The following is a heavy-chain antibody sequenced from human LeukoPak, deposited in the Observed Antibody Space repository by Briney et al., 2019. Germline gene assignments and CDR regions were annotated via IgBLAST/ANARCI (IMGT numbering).Heavy chain of an antibody. CDR2: IRSKTYDGTT. D-gene: IGHD6-13*01. CDR3: ARHDRHSNSWAYDY. CDR1: GFTFCDYA. Sequence: GGSLRLSCTASGFTFCDYAMSWVRQAPGKGLEWVGFIRSKTYDGTTEYAASVKGRFAISRDDSKSIAYLQMNSLKTEDTAVYYCARHDRHSNSWAYDYWGQGTQVTGSS. V-gene: IGHV3-49*04. J-gene: IGHJ4*02.